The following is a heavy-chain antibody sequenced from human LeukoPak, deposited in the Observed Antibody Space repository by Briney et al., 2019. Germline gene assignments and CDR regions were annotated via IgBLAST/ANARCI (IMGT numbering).Heavy chain of an antibody. Sequence: PGGSLRLSSVASRFTFSSYSMNWVRQAPRKRLEWVSPISSSISYIYYADSVKGRFTISRDNAKNTLYLQMNSLRAEDTAVYYCASPRGGDYGDYWGQGTLVTVSS. V-gene: IGHV3-21*01. D-gene: IGHD3-10*01. CDR3: ASPRGGDYGDY. CDR1: RFTFSSYS. J-gene: IGHJ4*02. CDR2: ISSSISYI.